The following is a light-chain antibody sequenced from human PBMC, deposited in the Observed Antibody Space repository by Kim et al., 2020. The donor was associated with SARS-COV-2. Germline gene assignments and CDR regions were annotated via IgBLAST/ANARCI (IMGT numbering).Light chain of an antibody. Sequence: GQTLTIACTGTGSDIGYHNFVSWYQQHPGKAPRLMIYDVTNRPSGGSHRFAGSKSGNTASLAISGLQTEDEAAYYCSSYTNSGTVVFGGGTQLTVL. CDR1: GSDIGYHNF. V-gene: IGLV2-14*03. J-gene: IGLJ2*01. CDR3: SSYTNSGTVV. CDR2: DVT.